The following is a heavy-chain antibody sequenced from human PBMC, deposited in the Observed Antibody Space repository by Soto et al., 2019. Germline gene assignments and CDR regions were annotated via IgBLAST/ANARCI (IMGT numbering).Heavy chain of an antibody. V-gene: IGHV1-2*04. D-gene: IGHD3-9*01. CDR3: ARDTGRYFDGGNMIGAFDI. Sequence: ASVKVSCKASGYTFTGYYMHWVRQAPGQGLEWMGWINPNSGGTNYAQKFQGWVTMTRDTSISTAYMELSRLRSDDTAVYYCARDTGRYFDGGNMIGAFDIWGQGTMVTVSS. CDR1: GYTFTGYY. J-gene: IGHJ3*02. CDR2: INPNSGGT.